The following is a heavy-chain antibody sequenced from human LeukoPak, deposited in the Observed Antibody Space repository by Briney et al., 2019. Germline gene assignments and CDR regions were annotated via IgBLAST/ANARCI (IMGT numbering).Heavy chain of an antibody. Sequence: GESLKISCKGSGYSFTNYWIGWVRQMPGKGLEWMGIIYPGDSDTRYSSSFQGQVTISADKSISTAYLQWSSLKASDTAVYYCASASLLWTIDYWGQGTLVTVSS. CDR2: IYPGDSDT. CDR3: ASASLLWTIDY. CDR1: GYSFTNYW. V-gene: IGHV5-51*01. D-gene: IGHD2-2*01. J-gene: IGHJ4*02.